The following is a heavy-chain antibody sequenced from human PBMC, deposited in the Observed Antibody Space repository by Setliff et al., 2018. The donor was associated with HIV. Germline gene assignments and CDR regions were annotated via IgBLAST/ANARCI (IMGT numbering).Heavy chain of an antibody. Sequence: PGGSLRLSCAASGFTFNDYYMSWIRQAPGRGLEWVSYVSSSADTTFYADSVKGRFTISRDNSKESLYLQMNSLTTEDTALYYCAKLLGNGGNSDPFDIWGQGTTVTVSS. V-gene: IGHV3-11*01. CDR2: VSSSADTT. CDR1: GFTFNDYY. CDR3: AKLLGNGGNSDPFDI. J-gene: IGHJ3*02. D-gene: IGHD2-21*01.